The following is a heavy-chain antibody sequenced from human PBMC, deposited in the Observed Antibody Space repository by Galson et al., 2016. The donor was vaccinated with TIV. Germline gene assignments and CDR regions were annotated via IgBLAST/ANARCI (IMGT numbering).Heavy chain of an antibody. J-gene: IGHJ4*02. CDR2: IYPGASDT. D-gene: IGHD6-19*01. V-gene: IGHV5-51*01. Sequence: QSGAEVKKPGESLKISCRGSGYRLSDYWIGWVRQTPEEGLEWMGVIYPGASDTKYSPSFQGQVTISADKSINTAYLQWNRLKASDTAIYFCATLSSGWPNYFDNWGQGTQVIVSS. CDR1: GYRLSDYW. CDR3: ATLSSGWPNYFDN.